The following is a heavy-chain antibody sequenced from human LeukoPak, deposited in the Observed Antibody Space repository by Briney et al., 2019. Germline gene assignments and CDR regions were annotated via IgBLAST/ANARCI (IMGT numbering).Heavy chain of an antibody. CDR1: GGTFSSYT. V-gene: IGHV1-69*04. CDR2: IIPILGIA. J-gene: IGHJ4*02. CDR3: ARDQPHGWLQINPQLSHPLDY. D-gene: IGHD5-24*01. Sequence: GSSVKVSCKASGGTFSSYTISWVRQAPGQGLEWMGRIIPILGIANYAQKFQGRVTITADKSTSTAYMELSSLRSEDTAVYYCARDQPHGWLQINPQLSHPLDYWGQGTLVTVSS.